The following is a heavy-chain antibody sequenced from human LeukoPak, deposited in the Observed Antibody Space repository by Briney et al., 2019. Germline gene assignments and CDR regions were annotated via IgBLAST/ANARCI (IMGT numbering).Heavy chain of an antibody. D-gene: IGHD4-11*01. CDR3: AKDRKIRYSNYEGYYFDY. J-gene: IGHJ4*02. CDR1: GFTFDDYA. CDR2: ISWNSGSI. V-gene: IGHV3-9*01. Sequence: SLRLSCAASGFTFDDYAMHWVRQAPGKGLEWVSGISWNSGSIGYADSVKGRFTISRDNAKNSLYLQMNSLRAEDTALYYCAKDRKIRYSNYEGYYFDYWGQGTLVTVSS.